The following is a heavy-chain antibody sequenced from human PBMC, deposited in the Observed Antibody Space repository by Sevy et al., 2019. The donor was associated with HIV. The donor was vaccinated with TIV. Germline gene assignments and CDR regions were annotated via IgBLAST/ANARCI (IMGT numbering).Heavy chain of an antibody. J-gene: IGHJ5*02. Sequence: GSVKVSCKASGYTFTSYGISWVRQAPGQGLEWMGWISTYNTVRNSAQKFHDRVTMTIDTSTSTAYMELRGLRSDDTAGYYCARSTQVAGRSNWFDPWGQGTLVTVSS. CDR2: ISTYNTVR. CDR1: GYTFTSYG. D-gene: IGHD6-19*01. V-gene: IGHV1-18*01. CDR3: ARSTQVAGRSNWFDP.